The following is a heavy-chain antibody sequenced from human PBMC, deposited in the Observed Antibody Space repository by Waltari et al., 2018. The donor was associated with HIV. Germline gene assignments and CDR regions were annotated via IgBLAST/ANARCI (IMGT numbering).Heavy chain of an antibody. CDR3: ARGGCSGGTCYSKSFDL. J-gene: IGHJ3*01. D-gene: IGHD2-15*01. Sequence: QVQLVQSGAEMQMSGSSVKVSCKASGGTFSSYTISWVRQAPGQGLEWMGGIIPKFGTVKYAQKFQGRVTMTADESTSTVYLELTSLRSDDTAVYYCARGGCSGGTCYSKSFDLWGQGTLVTVSS. V-gene: IGHV1-69*01. CDR2: IIPKFGTV. CDR1: GGTFSSYT.